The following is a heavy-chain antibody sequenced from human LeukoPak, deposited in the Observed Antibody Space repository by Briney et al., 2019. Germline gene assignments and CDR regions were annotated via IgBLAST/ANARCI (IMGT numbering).Heavy chain of an antibody. D-gene: IGHD2-8*01. CDR1: GVVLGRNL. CDR2: VKKDGTYR. V-gene: IGHV3-74*01. CDR3: VRDDDGNGFEY. J-gene: IGHJ4*02. Sequence: TCARSGVVLGRNLILGGRQITGKGLVCVARVKKDGTYRDYGDSVKGRFTISRDNAKNTLYLQMNSLRVEDTARYYCVRDDDGNGFEYWGQAAVVTGSS.